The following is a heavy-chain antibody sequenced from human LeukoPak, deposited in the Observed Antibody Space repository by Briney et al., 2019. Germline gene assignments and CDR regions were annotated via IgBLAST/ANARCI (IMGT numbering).Heavy chain of an antibody. CDR2: ISSSGFTI. D-gene: IGHD5-12*01. CDR3: ARLGDKDVDIVATIEWGFDY. CDR1: GFTFSSYE. V-gene: IGHV3-48*03. J-gene: IGHJ4*02. Sequence: GGSLRLSCATSGFTFSSYEMNWVRQAPGKGLEWVSYISSSGFTIYYADSVKGRCTISRDNARNSLFLQMNSLRAEDTAVYYCARLGDKDVDIVATIEWGFDYWGQGTLVTVSS.